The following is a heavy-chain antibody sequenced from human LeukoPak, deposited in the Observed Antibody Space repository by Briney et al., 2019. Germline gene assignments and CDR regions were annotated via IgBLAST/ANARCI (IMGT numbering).Heavy chain of an antibody. Sequence: SETLSLTCTVSGGSISSYYWSWIRQPAGKGLEWIGRIYTSGSTNYNPSLKSRVTMSVDTSKNQSSLKLSSVTDADTAVYYCARDGSDNWGLFDNWGRGTLVTVSS. J-gene: IGHJ4*02. CDR3: ARDGSDNWGLFDN. V-gene: IGHV4-4*07. CDR2: IYTSGST. CDR1: GGSISSYY. D-gene: IGHD1-1*01.